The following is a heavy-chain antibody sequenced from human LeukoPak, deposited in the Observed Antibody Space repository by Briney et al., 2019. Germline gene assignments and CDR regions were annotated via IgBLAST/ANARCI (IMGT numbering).Heavy chain of an antibody. CDR2: ISGSGGST. Sequence: GGSLRLSCAASGFTFSSYAMSWVRQAPGKGLEWGSAISGSGGSTYYADSVKGRFTISRDNSKNTLYLQMNSLRAEDTAVYYCAKDGRDSSGYRFDYWGQGTLVTVSS. J-gene: IGHJ4*02. V-gene: IGHV3-23*01. D-gene: IGHD3-22*01. CDR3: AKDGRDSSGYRFDY. CDR1: GFTFSSYA.